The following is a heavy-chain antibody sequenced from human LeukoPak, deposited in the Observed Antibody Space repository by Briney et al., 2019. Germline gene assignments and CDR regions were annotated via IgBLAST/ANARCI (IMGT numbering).Heavy chain of an antibody. V-gene: IGHV4-59*08. J-gene: IGHJ4*02. D-gene: IGHD5-18*01. CDR2: IYYSGST. CDR3: ARSGGYSYGFFDY. CDR1: VGSISSYF. Sequence: PSETLSLTCTGAVGSISSYFWSWLRQPPSKGLDWIGYIYYSGSTNYNPSLKSRVTISVDTSKDQFSLKMSSVTAEDTAVYYCARSGGYSYGFFDYWGQGTLVTVSS.